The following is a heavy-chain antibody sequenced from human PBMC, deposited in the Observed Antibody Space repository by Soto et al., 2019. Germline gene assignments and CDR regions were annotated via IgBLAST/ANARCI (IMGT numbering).Heavy chain of an antibody. V-gene: IGHV3-23*01. J-gene: IGHJ4*02. Sequence: PGGSLRLSGAASGFTFSGDAMSWVRQAPGKGLEWVSAISGSGGSTYYADSVKGRFTISRDNSKNTLYLQMNSLRAEDTAVYYCAKASSSGYYYTTGEYYFDYWGQGTLVTVSS. CDR1: GFTFSGDA. CDR3: AKASSSGYYYTTGEYYFDY. CDR2: ISGSGGST. D-gene: IGHD3-22*01.